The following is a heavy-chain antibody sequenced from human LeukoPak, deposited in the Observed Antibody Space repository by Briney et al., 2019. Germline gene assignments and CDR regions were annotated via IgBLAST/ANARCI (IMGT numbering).Heavy chain of an antibody. D-gene: IGHD6-13*01. V-gene: IGHV1-2*02. CDR2: INPNSGGT. J-gene: IGHJ4*02. CDR1: GYTFTGYY. Sequence: ASVKVSCKASGYTFTGYYMHWVRQAPGQGLEWMGWINPNSGGTNYAQKFQGRVTMTRDTSISTAYMELSRLRSDDTAVYYCARARSIAAAVTPLAAYWGQGTLVTVSS. CDR3: ARARSIAAAVTPLAAY.